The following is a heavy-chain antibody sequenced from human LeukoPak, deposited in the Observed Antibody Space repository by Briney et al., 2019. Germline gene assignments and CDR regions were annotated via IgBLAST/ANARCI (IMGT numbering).Heavy chain of an antibody. Sequence: GRSLRLSCAASGFTFSSYGMHWVRQAPGKGLEWVAVISYDGSNKYYADSVKGRFTISRDNSKNTLYLQMNSLRAEDTAVYYCAREAPAGYCGSTSCYTEGAFDIWGQGTLVTVSS. CDR3: AREAPAGYCGSTSCYTEGAFDI. J-gene: IGHJ3*02. CDR1: GFTFSSYG. D-gene: IGHD2-2*02. V-gene: IGHV3-30*03. CDR2: ISYDGSNK.